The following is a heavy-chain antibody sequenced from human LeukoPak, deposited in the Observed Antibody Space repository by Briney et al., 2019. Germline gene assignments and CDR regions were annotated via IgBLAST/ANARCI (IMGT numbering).Heavy chain of an antibody. Sequence: PGGSLRLSCAASGFTFSSYGMHWVRQAPGKGLEWVAGIWYDGSNSYYSDSVKGRFTISRDSSKNTLYLQMNRLRAEDTAVYYCAKDVRYSSGRYYFDYWGQGTLVTVSS. D-gene: IGHD6-19*01. CDR2: IWYDGSNS. J-gene: IGHJ4*02. CDR3: AKDVRYSSGRYYFDY. V-gene: IGHV3-33*06. CDR1: GFTFSSYG.